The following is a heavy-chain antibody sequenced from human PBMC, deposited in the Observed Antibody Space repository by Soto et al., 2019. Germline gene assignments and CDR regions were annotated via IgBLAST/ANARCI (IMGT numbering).Heavy chain of an antibody. D-gene: IGHD3-9*01. Sequence: EGQLLESGEGLVQPGGSLKLSCAASGFTFSNYAMSWVRQAPGKGLEWVSGIAGSGSNTYYADSVKGRFTISRDKCKNTRVLQRNRRRAEDTAEDYCASVVRYFDARYGMAVWGQGTTVTVSS. CDR2: IAGSGSNT. CDR3: ASVVRYFDARYGMAV. J-gene: IGHJ6*02. CDR1: GFTFSNYA. V-gene: IGHV3-23*01.